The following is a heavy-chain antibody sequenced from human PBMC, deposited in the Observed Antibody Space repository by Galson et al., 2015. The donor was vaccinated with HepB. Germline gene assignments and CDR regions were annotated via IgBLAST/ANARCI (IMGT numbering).Heavy chain of an antibody. CDR1: GFTFSSYA. CDR2: ISYDGSNK. Sequence: SLRLSCAASGFTFSSYAMHWVRQAPGKGLEWVAVISYDGSNKYYADSVKGRFTISRDNSKNTLYLQMNSLRAEDTAVYYCARKAYDYGGSLGTFDIWGQGTMVTVSS. V-gene: IGHV3-30*04. J-gene: IGHJ3*02. D-gene: IGHD4-23*01. CDR3: ARKAYDYGGSLGTFDI.